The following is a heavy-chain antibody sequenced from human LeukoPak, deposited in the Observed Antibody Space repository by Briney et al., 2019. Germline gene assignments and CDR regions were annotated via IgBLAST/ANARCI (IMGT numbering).Heavy chain of an antibody. CDR1: GGTFSSCA. Sequence: SVKVSCKASGGTFSSCAISWVRQAPGQGLEWMGGIIPIFGTANYAQKFQGRVTITADKSTSTAYMELSSLRSEDTAVYYCARDNDCSSTSCYGSLGLWGHGSLVTVSS. CDR2: IIPIFGTA. V-gene: IGHV1-69*06. D-gene: IGHD2-2*01. J-gene: IGHJ4*01. CDR3: ARDNDCSSTSCYGSLGL.